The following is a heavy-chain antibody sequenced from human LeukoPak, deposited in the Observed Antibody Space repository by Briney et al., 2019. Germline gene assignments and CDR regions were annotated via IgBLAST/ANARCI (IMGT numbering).Heavy chain of an antibody. J-gene: IGHJ6*03. D-gene: IGHD2-15*01. V-gene: IGHV3-30*02. CDR1: GSTFSSYG. CDR2: TRYDGSNK. Sequence: GGSLRLSCAASGSTFSSYGMHWVRQAPGKGLEWVAFTRYDGSNKDYADSVKGRFTISRDNSKNTLYLQMNSLRAEDTAVYYCAKTRGYCSGGTCSYMDVWGKGTTVTVSS. CDR3: AKTRGYCSGGTCSYMDV.